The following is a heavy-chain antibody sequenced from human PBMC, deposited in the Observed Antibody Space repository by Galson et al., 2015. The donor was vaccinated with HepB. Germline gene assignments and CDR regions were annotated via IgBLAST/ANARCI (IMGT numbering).Heavy chain of an antibody. D-gene: IGHD6-19*01. CDR1: GGSINSFY. CDR2: IYYSGGT. Sequence: ETLSLTCTVSGGSINSFYWSWIRQPPGKGLEWIGFIYYSGGTKYNPSLKSRVTVSIDRSKNEFFLNLSSVTAADTAVYYCARRLYTSGWDNAFDVWGQGTLVTVSS. J-gene: IGHJ3*01. V-gene: IGHV4-59*01. CDR3: ARRLYTSGWDNAFDV.